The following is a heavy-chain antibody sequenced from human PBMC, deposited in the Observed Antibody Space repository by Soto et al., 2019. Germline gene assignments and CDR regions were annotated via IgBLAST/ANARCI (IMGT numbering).Heavy chain of an antibody. CDR2: IYYSGNT. Sequence: SSETLSLTCTVSGGTISSYYWSWIRQPPGKGLEWIGYIYYSGNTNYNPSLKSRVTISIDTSKTQFSLKLRSVTGADTALYFCARSISARPEADIWGQGTMFTVSS. CDR3: ARSISARPEADI. J-gene: IGHJ3*02. D-gene: IGHD6-6*01. V-gene: IGHV4-59*01. CDR1: GGTISSYY.